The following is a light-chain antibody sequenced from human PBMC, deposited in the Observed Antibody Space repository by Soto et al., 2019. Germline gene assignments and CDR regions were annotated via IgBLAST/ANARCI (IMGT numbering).Light chain of an antibody. V-gene: IGLV2-8*01. J-gene: IGLJ1*01. Sequence: QSALTQPPSASGSPGQSVTISCTGTSSDVGGYKYVSWYQQHPGKAPKLMIFEVNKRHSGVPDRFSGSKSGNTASLTVSGRQDEDEADYYCSSYAGINNLGVFGTGTKGTVL. CDR1: SSDVGGYKY. CDR3: SSYAGINNLGV. CDR2: EVN.